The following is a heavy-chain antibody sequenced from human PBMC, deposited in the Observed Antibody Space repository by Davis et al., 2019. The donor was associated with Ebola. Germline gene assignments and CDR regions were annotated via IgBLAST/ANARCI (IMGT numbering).Heavy chain of an antibody. Sequence: PGGSLRLSCVASGFTFSSYAMHWVRQAPGKGLEWVAVISYDGGKKYDADSVKGRFTISRDNSKNTLYLQMNSLRAEDTAMYYCARGPPSWPGGSGDYCNYWGQGTLVTVSS. CDR1: GFTFSSYA. V-gene: IGHV3-30-3*01. CDR2: ISYDGGKK. J-gene: IGHJ4*02. D-gene: IGHD6-19*01. CDR3: ARGPPSWPGGSGDYCNY.